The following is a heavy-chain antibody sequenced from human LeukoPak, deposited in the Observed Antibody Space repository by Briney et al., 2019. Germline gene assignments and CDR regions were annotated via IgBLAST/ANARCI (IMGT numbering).Heavy chain of an antibody. V-gene: IGHV3-21*01. Sequence: PGGSLRLSCAASGFTFSSYSMNWVRQAPGKGLEWVSSISSSSSYIYYADSVKGRFTISRDNAKNSLYLHMNSLRAEDTAVYYCARAKSSSSWHDYWGQGTLVTVSS. J-gene: IGHJ4*02. D-gene: IGHD6-13*01. CDR3: ARAKSSSSWHDY. CDR1: GFTFSSYS. CDR2: ISSSSSYI.